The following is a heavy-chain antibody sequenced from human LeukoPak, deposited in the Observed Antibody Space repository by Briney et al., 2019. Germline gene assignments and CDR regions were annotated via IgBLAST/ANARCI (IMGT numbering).Heavy chain of an antibody. V-gene: IGHV3-33*01. Sequence: GGSLRLSCAVSGFNFGDYGMHWVRQAPGKGLEWVAVIWYDGTNKYYADSVEGQFTISRDNSKNTLYLQMNSLRAEDTAVYYCARTRYNSGGGDYWGQGTPVTVSP. CDR2: IWYDGTNK. D-gene: IGHD6-25*01. CDR1: GFNFGDYG. CDR3: ARTRYNSGGGDY. J-gene: IGHJ4*02.